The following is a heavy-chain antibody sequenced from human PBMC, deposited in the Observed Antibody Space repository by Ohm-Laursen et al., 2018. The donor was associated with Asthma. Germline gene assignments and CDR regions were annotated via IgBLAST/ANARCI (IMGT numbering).Heavy chain of an antibody. CDR3: ARAGNYYGSGSRPGYYYGMDV. CDR1: GYTFTSYD. CDR2: MNPNSGNT. D-gene: IGHD3-10*01. J-gene: IGHJ6*02. V-gene: IGHV1-8*01. Sequence: SVKVSCKASGYTFTSYDINWVRQATGQGLEWMGWMNPNSGNTGYAQKFQGRVTMTRNTSISTAYMELSSLRSEDTAVYYCARAGNYYGSGSRPGYYYGMDVWGQGTTVTVSS.